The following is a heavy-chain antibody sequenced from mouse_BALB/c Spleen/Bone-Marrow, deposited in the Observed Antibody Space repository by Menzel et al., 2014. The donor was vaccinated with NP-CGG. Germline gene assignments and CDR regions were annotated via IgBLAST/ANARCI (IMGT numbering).Heavy chain of an antibody. CDR3: ARYYYGSSLFAY. J-gene: IGHJ3*01. V-gene: IGHV14-3*02. CDR2: IDPANGNT. CDR1: GFNIKDTY. Sequence: VHVKQSGAELVKPGASVKLSCTASGFNIKDTYMYWVKQRPEQGLEWIGRIDPANGNTKYDPKFQDKATITADTSSNTANLQLSSLTSEDTAVYYCARYYYGSSLFAYWGQGTLVTVPA. D-gene: IGHD1-1*01.